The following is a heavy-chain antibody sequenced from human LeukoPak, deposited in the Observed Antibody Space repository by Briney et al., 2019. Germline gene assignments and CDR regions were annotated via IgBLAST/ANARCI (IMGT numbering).Heavy chain of an antibody. CDR2: ISYDGSNK. V-gene: IGHV3-30*18. CDR1: GFSFSNYG. Sequence: PGRSLRLSCAASGFSFSNYGMHWVRQAPGKGLEWVAVISYDGSNKYYADSVKGRFTISRDNSKNTLYLQMNSLRAEDTAVYYCAKTWATRMTMIEVVIDHWGQGTLVTVSS. CDR3: AKTWATRMTMIEVVIDH. D-gene: IGHD3-22*01. J-gene: IGHJ4*02.